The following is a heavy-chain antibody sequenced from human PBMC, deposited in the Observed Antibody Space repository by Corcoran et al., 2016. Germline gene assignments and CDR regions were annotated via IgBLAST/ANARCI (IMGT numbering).Heavy chain of an antibody. Sequence: QVQLVQSGAEVKKPGASVKVSCKASGYTFTGYYMHWVRQAPGQGLEWMGWINPNSGGTNYAQKFQGRVTMTRDTSISTAYMELSRLRSDDTAVYYCARVGVRYIVRMVYAILGGFGAFAVWGQGTMVTVPS. CDR1: GYTFTGYY. J-gene: IGHJ3*01. V-gene: IGHV1-2*02. CDR2: INPNSGGT. CDR3: ARVGVRYIVRMVYAILGGFGAFAV. D-gene: IGHD2-8*01.